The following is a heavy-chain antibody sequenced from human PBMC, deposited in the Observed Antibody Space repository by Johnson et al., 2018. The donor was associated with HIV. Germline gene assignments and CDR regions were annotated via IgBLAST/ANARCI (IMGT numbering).Heavy chain of an antibody. Sequence: VQLVESGGGLVQPGGSLRLSCAASGYTFSHYWMSWVRQAPGKGLEWVANIKQDGSNKYYADSVKGRFTISRDNSKNTLYLQMNSLRAEDTAVYYCAGGRNGRNAFDIWGQGTMVTVSS. CDR2: IKQDGSNK. CDR3: AGGRNGRNAFDI. D-gene: IGHD2-8*01. V-gene: IGHV3-7*04. CDR1: GYTFSHYW. J-gene: IGHJ3*02.